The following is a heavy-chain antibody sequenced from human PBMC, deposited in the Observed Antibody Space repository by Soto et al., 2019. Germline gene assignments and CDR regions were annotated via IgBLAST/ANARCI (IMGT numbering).Heavy chain of an antibody. J-gene: IGHJ3*02. D-gene: IGHD2-15*01. Sequence: EVQLVESGGGLVQPGRSLRLSCAASGFTFDDYAMHWVRQAPGKGLEWVSGISWNSGSIGYADSVKGRFTISRDNAKNSLYLQMNSLRAEDTALYYCAKDMRYCCGGSCYSEYDAFDIWGQGTMVTVSS. CDR2: ISWNSGSI. CDR3: AKDMRYCCGGSCYSEYDAFDI. V-gene: IGHV3-9*01. CDR1: GFTFDDYA.